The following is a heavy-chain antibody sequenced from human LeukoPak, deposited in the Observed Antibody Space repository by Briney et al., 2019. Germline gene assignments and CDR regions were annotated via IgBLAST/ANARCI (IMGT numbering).Heavy chain of an antibody. J-gene: IGHJ3*02. Sequence: GGTLRLSCAASGFTFSSYSMNWVRQAPGKGLEWVAVISYDGSNKYYADSVKGRFTISRDNSKNTLYLQMNSLRAEDTAVYYCAKDGVKYYDSSGSFLDIWGQGTMVTVSS. V-gene: IGHV3-30*18. CDR1: GFTFSSYS. CDR2: ISYDGSNK. D-gene: IGHD3-22*01. CDR3: AKDGVKYYDSSGSFLDI.